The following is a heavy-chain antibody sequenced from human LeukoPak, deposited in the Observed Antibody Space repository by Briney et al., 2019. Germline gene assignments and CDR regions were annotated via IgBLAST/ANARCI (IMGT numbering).Heavy chain of an antibody. CDR3: ARVRRIPDAFDI. J-gene: IGHJ3*02. Sequence: PSETLSLTCTVSGGSISSYYWSWIRQPPGKGLEWIGYIYYSGSTNYNPSLKSRVTISVDTSKNQFSLKLSSVTAADTAVYYCARVRRIPDAFDIWGQGTMVTVSS. V-gene: IGHV4-59*01. D-gene: IGHD2/OR15-2a*01. CDR1: GGSISSYY. CDR2: IYYSGST.